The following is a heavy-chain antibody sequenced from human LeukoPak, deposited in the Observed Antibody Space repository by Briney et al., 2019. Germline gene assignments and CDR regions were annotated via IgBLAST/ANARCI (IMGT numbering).Heavy chain of an antibody. CDR2: INHSGST. CDR3: ARGGYYYGPSD. Sequence: SETLSLTCAVYGGSFSGYYWSWIRQPPGKGLEWIGEINHSGSTNYNPSLKSRVTISVDTSKNQFSLRLSSVTAADTAVYYCARGGYYYGPSDWGQGTLVTVSS. V-gene: IGHV4-34*01. D-gene: IGHD3-10*01. CDR1: GGSFSGYY. J-gene: IGHJ4*02.